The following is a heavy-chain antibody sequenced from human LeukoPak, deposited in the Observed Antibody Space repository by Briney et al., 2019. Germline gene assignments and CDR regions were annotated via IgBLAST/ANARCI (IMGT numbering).Heavy chain of an antibody. CDR1: GGTFSSYA. D-gene: IGHD1-1*01. Sequence: SVKVSCKASGGTFSSYAISWVRQAPGQGLEWMGRIIPILGIANYAQKFQGRVTITADKSTSTAYMELSSLRSEDTAVYYCARDRYDSPFDYWGQETLVTVSS. CDR2: IIPILGIA. J-gene: IGHJ4*02. CDR3: ARDRYDSPFDY. V-gene: IGHV1-69*04.